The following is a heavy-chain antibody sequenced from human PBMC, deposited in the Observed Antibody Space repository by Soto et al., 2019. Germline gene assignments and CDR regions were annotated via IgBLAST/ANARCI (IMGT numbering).Heavy chain of an antibody. V-gene: IGHV3-33*01. CDR3: ARGKAGAQFDY. CDR2: IWYDGSNK. J-gene: IGHJ4*02. CDR1: GFTFSSYG. Sequence: QVQLVESGGGVVQPGRSLRLSCAASGFTFSSYGMHWVRQAPGKGLEWVAVIWYDGSNKYYADSVKGRFTISRDNSKNSLYLQMNSLRAEDTAVYYCARGKAGAQFDYWGQGTLVTVSS. D-gene: IGHD3-10*01.